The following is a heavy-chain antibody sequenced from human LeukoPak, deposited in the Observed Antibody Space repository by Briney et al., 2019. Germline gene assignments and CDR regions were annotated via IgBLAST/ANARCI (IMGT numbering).Heavy chain of an antibody. CDR2: IIPLVGIP. J-gene: IGHJ6*02. CDR3: ARDRHLDYYDSSGYSPNYGMDV. Sequence: ASVKVSCKASGGTFSSYAIRWVRQAPGQGLEWVARIIPLVGIPNYAQKFQGRVTIAADTSTSTAYMELSSLRSEDTAVYYCARDRHLDYYDSSGYSPNYGMDVWGQGTTVTVSS. D-gene: IGHD3-22*01. CDR1: GGTFSSYA. V-gene: IGHV1-69*04.